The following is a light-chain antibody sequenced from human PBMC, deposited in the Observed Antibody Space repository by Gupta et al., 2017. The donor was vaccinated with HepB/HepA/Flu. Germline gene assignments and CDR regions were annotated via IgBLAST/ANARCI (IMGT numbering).Light chain of an antibody. Sequence: QSVLTQPPSASGTPGQRVTISCSGSSSNIGSNTVNWYQRLPGTAPKLLIYSNEKRPSGVPDRFSGSESGTSASLAISGLQSEDEADYDGATWDARLNGVVFGGGTKMTGL. CDR2: SNE. V-gene: IGLV1-44*01. CDR1: SSNIGSNT. J-gene: IGLJ2*01. CDR3: ATWDARLNGVV.